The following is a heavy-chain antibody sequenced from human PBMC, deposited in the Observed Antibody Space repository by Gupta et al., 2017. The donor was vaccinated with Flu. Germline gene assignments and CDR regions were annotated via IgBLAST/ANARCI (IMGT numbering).Heavy chain of an antibody. J-gene: IGHJ1*01. V-gene: IGHV1-2*02. D-gene: IGHD4-17*01. CDR2: INPNTGGT. CDR3: AREYGAKASTSEYFQH. Sequence: QVQLVQSGAEVKKPGASVKVSCKASGYTFTAYYIHWVRQAPGQGLEWMGWINPNTGGTHYAQKFQGRVTMTRDTSISTVYMELSRLRSDDTAIFYCAREYGAKASTSEYFQHWGQGSLVAVSS. CDR1: GYTFTAYY.